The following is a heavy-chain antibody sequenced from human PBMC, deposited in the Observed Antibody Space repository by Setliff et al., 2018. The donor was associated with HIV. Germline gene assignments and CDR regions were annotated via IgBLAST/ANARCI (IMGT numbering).Heavy chain of an antibody. V-gene: IGHV3-30*02. CDR3: AKDRSVRDYNYHYLDV. Sequence: LRLSCAASGFAFSTYGMHWVRQAPGKGLEWVAFIQYDGKRIYYGESVNGRFTISTDNPKNTLYLQMNSLRPEDTAVYYCAKDRSVRDYNYHYLDVWGKGTTVTVSS. J-gene: IGHJ6*03. D-gene: IGHD2-15*01. CDR2: IQYDGKRI. CDR1: GFAFSTYG.